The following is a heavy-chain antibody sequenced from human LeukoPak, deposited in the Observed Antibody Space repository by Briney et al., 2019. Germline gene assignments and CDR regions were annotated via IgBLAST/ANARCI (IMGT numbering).Heavy chain of an antibody. V-gene: IGHV6-1*01. D-gene: IGHD2-15*01. CDR1: GDSVSSNSAA. J-gene: IGHJ5*02. Sequence: SQTLSLTCAISGDSVSSNSAAWNWIRQSPSRGLEWLGRTYYRSKWYNDYAVSVKSRITINPDTSKNQFSLQLNSVTPEDTAVYYCARDSPRIGYCSGGSCYRIPNWFDPWGQGTLVTVSS. CDR2: TYYRSKWYN. CDR3: ARDSPRIGYCSGGSCYRIPNWFDP.